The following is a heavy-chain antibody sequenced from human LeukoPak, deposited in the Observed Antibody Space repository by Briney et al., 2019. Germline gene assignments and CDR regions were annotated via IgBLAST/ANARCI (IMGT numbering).Heavy chain of an antibody. J-gene: IGHJ5*02. V-gene: IGHV1-69*04. Sequence: SVKVSCKASGGTFSSYAISWVRQAPGQGLEWMGRIIPILGIANYAQKFQGRVTITADKSTSTAYMELSSLRSEDTAVYYCARGWTSSSSWFDPWGQGTLVTVSS. CDR2: IIPILGIA. CDR3: ARGWTSSSSWFDP. CDR1: GGTFSSYA. D-gene: IGHD6-6*01.